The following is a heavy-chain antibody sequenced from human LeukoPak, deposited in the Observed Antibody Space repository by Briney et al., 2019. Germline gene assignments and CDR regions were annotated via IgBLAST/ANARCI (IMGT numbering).Heavy chain of an antibody. CDR2: IKTDGRDT. Sequence: PGGSLRLSCAASGFTFSDYWMHWVRQAPGKGLVWVSRIKTDGRDTNYADSVKGRFTISRDNAKNRLYLQMNSLRAEDTAVYYCARDAPYYDFWSGPLFDPWGQGTLVTVSS. V-gene: IGHV3-74*01. D-gene: IGHD3-3*01. CDR1: GFTFSDYW. J-gene: IGHJ5*02. CDR3: ARDAPYYDFWSGPLFDP.